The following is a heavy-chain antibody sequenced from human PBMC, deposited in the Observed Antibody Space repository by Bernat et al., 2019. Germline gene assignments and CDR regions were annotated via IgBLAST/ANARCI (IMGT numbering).Heavy chain of an antibody. V-gene: IGHV4-59*08. J-gene: IGHJ5*02. Sequence: QVQLQESGPGLVKPSETLSLTCTVSGGSIGSYYWPRIRQPPGKGLEWIGYIYYSGSTNYNPSLKSRVTISVDTSKNHFSLKLSSVTAADTAVYYCARHQGKLRWFDPWGQGTLVTVSS. CDR3: ARHQGKLRWFDP. D-gene: IGHD6-6*01. CDR2: IYYSGST. CDR1: GGSIGSYY.